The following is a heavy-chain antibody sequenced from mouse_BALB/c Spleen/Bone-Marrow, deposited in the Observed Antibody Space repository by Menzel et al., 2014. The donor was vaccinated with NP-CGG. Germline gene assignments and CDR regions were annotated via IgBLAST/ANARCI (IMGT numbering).Heavy chain of an antibody. CDR2: ISYSGST. D-gene: IGHD1-1*01. Sequence: EVKLMESGPGLVKPSQSLSLTCTVTGYSITSDYAWNWIRQFPGNKLEWMGYISYSGSTSYNPSLKSRISITRGTSKNQFFLQLNSVTTEDTATYYCARTTTVASHFDYWGQGTTLTVSS. V-gene: IGHV3-2*02. CDR3: ARTTTVASHFDY. CDR1: GYSITSDYA. J-gene: IGHJ2*01.